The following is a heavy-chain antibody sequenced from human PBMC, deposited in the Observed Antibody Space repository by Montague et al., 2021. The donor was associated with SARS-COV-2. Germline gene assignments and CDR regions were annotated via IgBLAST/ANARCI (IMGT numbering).Heavy chain of an antibody. CDR2: INHRGSS. D-gene: IGHD1-14*01. Sequence: SETLSLTCAVSGASFSGHYWNWIRQSPGKGLEWIGEINHRGSSNSNPALKSRVTISVDTSKNQFSLNLPSVTAADTAVYYCAASPDNAPWYFDLRGRGTLVTVSS. V-gene: IGHV4-34*01. CDR3: AASPDNAPWYFDL. CDR1: GASFSGHY. J-gene: IGHJ2*01.